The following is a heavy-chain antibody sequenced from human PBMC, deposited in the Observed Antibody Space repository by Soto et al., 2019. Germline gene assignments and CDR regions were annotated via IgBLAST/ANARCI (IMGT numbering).Heavy chain of an antibody. J-gene: IGHJ4*02. Sequence: PSETLFLTCAVSGGSISSGGYSWSWIRQPPGKGLEWIGYMYHSGSTYYNPSLKSRVTISVDTSKNQFSLKLSSVTAADTAVYYCATFSGNYFQPVDYWSQGTLVTVSS. CDR1: GGSISSGGYS. CDR2: MYHSGST. CDR3: ATFSGNYFQPVDY. V-gene: IGHV4-30-2*05. D-gene: IGHD3-22*01.